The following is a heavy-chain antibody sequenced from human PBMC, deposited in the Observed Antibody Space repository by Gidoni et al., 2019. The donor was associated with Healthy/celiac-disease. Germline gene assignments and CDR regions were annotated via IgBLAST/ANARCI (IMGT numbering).Heavy chain of an antibody. Sequence: EVQLLESGGGLVQPGGSLRLSCPASGFTFRRDAMSWVRQAPGEGLEWVSGISGSGGSTYYADSVKGRFTISRDNSKNTLYLQMNSLRAEDTAVYYCAKPSVAGTFTPYYFDYWGQGTLVTVSS. CDR3: AKPSVAGTFTPYYFDY. J-gene: IGHJ4*02. CDR1: GFTFRRDA. D-gene: IGHD6-19*01. V-gene: IGHV3-23*01. CDR2: ISGSGGST.